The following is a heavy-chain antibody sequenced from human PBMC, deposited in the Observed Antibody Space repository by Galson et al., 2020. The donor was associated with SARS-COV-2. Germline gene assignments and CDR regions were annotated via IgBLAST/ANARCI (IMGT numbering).Heavy chain of an antibody. D-gene: IGHD1-1*01. CDR3: AISLGTADNWDSLDH. J-gene: IGHJ5*02. V-gene: IGHV1-2*02. CDR1: GYTFTGYY. Sequence: ASVKVSCKASGYTFTGYYMHWVRQAPGQGLEWMGWINPNSGGTNYAQKFQGRVTMTRDTSISTAYMELRSLTSDDTAVYYCAISLGTADNWDSLDHWGRGTLVTVSS. CDR2: INPNSGGT.